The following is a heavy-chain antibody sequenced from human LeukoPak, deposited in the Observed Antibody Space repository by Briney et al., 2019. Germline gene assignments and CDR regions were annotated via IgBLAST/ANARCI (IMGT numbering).Heavy chain of an antibody. J-gene: IGHJ4*02. CDR3: ARDSTSEYAGYYSPFDY. Sequence: GGSLRLSCAASGFTVSIYGIHWVRQAPGTGLEWEASISDDGSNKFLGDSVRGRFTISRDNSKNTLYLQMNSLRGEDTAVYYCARDSTSEYAGYYSPFDYWGQGTPVTVSS. CDR1: GFTVSIYG. V-gene: IGHV3-30*03. CDR2: ISDDGSNK. D-gene: IGHD3-9*01.